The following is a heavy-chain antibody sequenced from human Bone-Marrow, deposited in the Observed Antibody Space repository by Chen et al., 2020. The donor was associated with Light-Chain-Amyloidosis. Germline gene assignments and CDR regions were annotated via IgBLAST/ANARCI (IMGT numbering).Heavy chain of an antibody. Sequence: QLQLQEAGPGLVKHSETLSLTCTISGGSITSRGYYWGWFRQPPGKGLEWVATVYYGGSTYYNPALKNRVLISVDTSRNQFSLKLASVTASDTAVYFCARNCTSEIRGGWFDPWGPGTLVTVSS. V-gene: IGHV4-39*01. CDR2: VYYGGST. J-gene: IGHJ5*02. D-gene: IGHD2-8*01. CDR1: GGSITSRGYY. CDR3: ARNCTSEIRGGWFDP.